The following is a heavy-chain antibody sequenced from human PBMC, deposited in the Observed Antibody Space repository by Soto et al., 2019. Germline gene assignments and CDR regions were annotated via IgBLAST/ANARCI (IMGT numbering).Heavy chain of an antibody. CDR1: RFTFSSYG. CDR3: ARVPDSDDAFDI. J-gene: IGHJ3*02. CDR2: ISYDGTNK. V-gene: IGHV3-30*03. Sequence: GGSLRLSXAASRFTFSSYGMHWVRQAPGKGLEWVAVISYDGTNKYYADSVKGRFTISRDNSKNTLYLQMNSLRAEDTAVYYCARVPDSDDAFDIWGQGTMVTVSS. D-gene: IGHD2-2*01.